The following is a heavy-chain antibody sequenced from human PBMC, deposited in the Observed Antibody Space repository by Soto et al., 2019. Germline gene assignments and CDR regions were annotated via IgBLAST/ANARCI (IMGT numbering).Heavy chain of an antibody. V-gene: IGHV1-18*01. CDR3: ARDVVVVVDEMNAFEI. D-gene: IGHD2-15*01. CDR1: GYTFTSYG. Sequence: ASVKVSCKASGYTFTSYGISWVRQAPGQGLEWMGWISAYNGNTNYAQKLQGRVTMTTDTSTSTAYMELRSLRSDDTAVYYCARDVVVVVDEMNAFEIWGQGTMVIVSS. CDR2: ISAYNGNT. J-gene: IGHJ3*02.